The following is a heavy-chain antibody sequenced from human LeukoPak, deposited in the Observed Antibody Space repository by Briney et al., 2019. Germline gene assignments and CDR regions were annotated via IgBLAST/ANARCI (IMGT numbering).Heavy chain of an antibody. CDR3: AKVGVWFGEFRLYFDY. CDR2: ISGSGGST. D-gene: IGHD3-10*01. J-gene: IGHJ4*02. CDR1: GFTFSSYA. Sequence: GGSLRLSCAASGFTFSSYAMSWVRQAPGKRLEWVSAISGSGGSTYYADSVKGRFTISRDNSKNTLYLQMNSLRAEDTAVYYCAKVGVWFGEFRLYFDYWGQGTLVTVSS. V-gene: IGHV3-23*01.